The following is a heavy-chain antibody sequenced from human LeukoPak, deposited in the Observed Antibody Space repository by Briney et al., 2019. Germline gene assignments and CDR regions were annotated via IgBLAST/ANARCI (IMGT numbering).Heavy chain of an antibody. D-gene: IGHD6-19*01. CDR2: IWSDGSND. Sequence: GGSLRLSCTASGFNFGSDAMHWVRQAPGKGLEWVAFIWSDGSNDHYADSVKGRFTISRDNSKNTVCLQMNSLRVEDTAVYYCARDPSGSGWSLSDWGQGTPVTVSS. J-gene: IGHJ4*02. CDR3: ARDPSGSGWSLSD. V-gene: IGHV3-33*01. CDR1: GFNFGSDA.